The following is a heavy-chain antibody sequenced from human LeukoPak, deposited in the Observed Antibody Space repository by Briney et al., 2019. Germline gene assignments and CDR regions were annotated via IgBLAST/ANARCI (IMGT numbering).Heavy chain of an antibody. D-gene: IGHD3-22*01. V-gene: IGHV4-39*07. J-gene: IGHJ4*02. CDR1: GGSIRSTSYY. CDR2: IYYSGST. Sequence: PSETLSLTCTVSGGSIRSTSYYWGWIRQPPGKGLEWIGSIYYSGSTYYNPSLKSRVTISVDTSKNQFSLKLSSVTAADTAVYYCSRDQYYYDSSGYYRSDYWGQGTLVTVSS. CDR3: SRDQYYYDSSGYYRSDY.